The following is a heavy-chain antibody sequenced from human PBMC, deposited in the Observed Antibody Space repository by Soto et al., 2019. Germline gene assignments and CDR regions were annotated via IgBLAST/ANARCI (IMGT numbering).Heavy chain of an antibody. Sequence: GGSLRLSCAASGFTFSGSAMHWVRQASGKGLEWVGRIRSKANSYATAYAASVKGRFTISRDDSKNTAYLQMNSLKTEDTAVYYCTTLRGNIVAVPAVTEANYYYYYGMDVWGQGTTVTVSS. CDR2: IRSKANSYAT. J-gene: IGHJ6*02. D-gene: IGHD2-2*01. CDR3: TTLRGNIVAVPAVTEANYYYYYGMDV. V-gene: IGHV3-73*01. CDR1: GFTFSGSA.